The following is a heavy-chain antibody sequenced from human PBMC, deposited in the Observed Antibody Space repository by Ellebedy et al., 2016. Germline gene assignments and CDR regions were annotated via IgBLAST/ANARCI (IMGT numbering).Heavy chain of an antibody. CDR1: GGTFSSYA. V-gene: IGHV1-2*02. CDR2: INPNSGNT. Sequence: ASVKVSCXASGGTFSSYAISWVRQAPGQGLEWMGWINPNSGNTNYAQKLQGRVTMTRDTSISTAYMELSRLRSDDTAVYYCARVVSFGVVIGPLDYWGQGTLVTVSS. CDR3: ARVVSFGVVIGPLDY. J-gene: IGHJ4*02. D-gene: IGHD3-3*01.